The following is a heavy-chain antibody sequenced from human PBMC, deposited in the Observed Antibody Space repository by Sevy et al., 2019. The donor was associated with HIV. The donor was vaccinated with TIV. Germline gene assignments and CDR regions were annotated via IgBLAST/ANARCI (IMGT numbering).Heavy chain of an antibody. Sequence: SGPTLVKPTQTLTLTCTFSGFSLSTSGVGVGWIRQPPGKALGWLALIYWDDDKRYSPSLKSRLTITKGTSKNQVVLIMTNMDPVDTATYYCAHRRVYGPIDYWGQGTLVTVSS. V-gene: IGHV2-5*02. CDR3: AHRRVYGPIDY. CDR1: GFSLSTSGVG. D-gene: IGHD4-17*01. J-gene: IGHJ4*02. CDR2: IYWDDDK.